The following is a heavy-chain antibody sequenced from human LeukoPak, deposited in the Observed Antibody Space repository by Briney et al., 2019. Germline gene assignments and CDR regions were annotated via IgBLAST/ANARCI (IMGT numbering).Heavy chain of an antibody. CDR2: IDSSSSTI. CDR1: GFDFSTYS. CDR3: ARGGARSSSYYYYGMDV. D-gene: IGHD6-13*01. V-gene: IGHV3-48*01. Sequence: GGSLRLSCAASGFDFSTYSMHWVRRAPGRGLEWLSYIDSSSSTIYYADSVEGRFTISRDNAKNSLYLQMNSLRAEDTAVFYCARGGARSSSYYYYGMDVWGLGTTVTVSS. J-gene: IGHJ6*02.